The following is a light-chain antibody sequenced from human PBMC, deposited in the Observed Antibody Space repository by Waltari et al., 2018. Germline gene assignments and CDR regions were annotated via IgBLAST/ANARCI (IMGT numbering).Light chain of an antibody. Sequence: DIQMTQSPSSLSASAGDRVTITCQASRDISNYLNWYQQKPGKAPKLLIPDASNLETGVPSRFSGSGSGTDFTVTITSLQPEDIATYYCQQFSNLPITFGQGTRLEIK. V-gene: IGKV1-33*01. J-gene: IGKJ5*01. CDR2: DAS. CDR3: QQFSNLPIT. CDR1: RDISNY.